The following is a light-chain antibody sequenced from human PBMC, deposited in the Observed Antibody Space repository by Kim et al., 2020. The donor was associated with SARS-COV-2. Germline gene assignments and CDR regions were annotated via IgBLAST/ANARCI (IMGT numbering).Light chain of an antibody. Sequence: PGERATLSCRASQSVSSSYLSWYQQKPGQAPRLLIYGASSRATGIPDRFSGSGSGTDFTLTISRLEPEDFAVYYCQQYGSSLLTFGGGTKVDIK. CDR3: QQYGSSLLT. CDR2: GAS. CDR1: QSVSSSY. J-gene: IGKJ4*01. V-gene: IGKV3-20*01.